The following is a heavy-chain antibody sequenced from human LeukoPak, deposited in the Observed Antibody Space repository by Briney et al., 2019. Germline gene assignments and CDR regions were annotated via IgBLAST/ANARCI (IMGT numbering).Heavy chain of an antibody. J-gene: IGHJ4*02. Sequence: GGSLRLSCAASGFTFSDYYMSWIRQAPGKGLEWVSYISSSGSTIYYADSVKGRFTISRDNAKNSLYLQMNSLRAEDTAVYYCARELDLYNWNYGGGYYFDYWGQGTLVTVSP. V-gene: IGHV3-11*04. CDR2: ISSSGSTI. D-gene: IGHD1-7*01. CDR1: GFTFSDYY. CDR3: ARELDLYNWNYGGGYYFDY.